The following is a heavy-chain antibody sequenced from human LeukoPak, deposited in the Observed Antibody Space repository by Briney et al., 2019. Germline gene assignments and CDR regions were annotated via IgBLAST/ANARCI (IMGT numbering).Heavy chain of an antibody. CDR3: ARVQDDFWSGRNYYYYYMDV. J-gene: IGHJ6*03. D-gene: IGHD3-3*01. CDR1: GGSISSYY. Sequence: SETLSLTCTVSGGSISSYYWSWIRQPAGKGLEWIGRIYTSGSTNYHTSLKTGVTMSVDTSKNQFSLKLSSVTAADTAVYYCARVQDDFWSGRNYYYYYMDVWGKGTTVTVSS. CDR2: IYTSGST. V-gene: IGHV4-4*07.